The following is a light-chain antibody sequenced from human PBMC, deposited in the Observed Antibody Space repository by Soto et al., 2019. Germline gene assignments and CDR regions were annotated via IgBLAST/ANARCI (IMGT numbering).Light chain of an antibody. J-gene: IGLJ3*02. CDR2: EVN. CDR1: SSDVGSYNR. Sequence: QSVLTQPPSVSGSPGQSVTISCTGTSSDVGSYNRVSWYQQAPGTAPKVMILEVNKRPSGVPDRFSGSKSGNTASLTISGLQAEDEGDYYCSSFTTSSTWVFGGGTKVTVL. CDR3: SSFTTSSTWV. V-gene: IGLV2-18*02.